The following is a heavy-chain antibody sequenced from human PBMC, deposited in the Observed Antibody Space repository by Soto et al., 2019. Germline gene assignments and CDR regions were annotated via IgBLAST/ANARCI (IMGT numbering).Heavy chain of an antibody. CDR3: ARMHRDYSSYGMDV. Sequence: SETLSLTCGFSVDSISSSKWWTWVRQTPEKGLEWIGKIDHNGVANYNPSLEGRVTISKDNSKNQIFLKATSVTAADSAVYYCARMHRDYSSYGMDVWGQGATVTVSS. CDR1: VDSISSSKW. J-gene: IGHJ6*02. V-gene: IGHV4-4*02. CDR2: IDHNGVA.